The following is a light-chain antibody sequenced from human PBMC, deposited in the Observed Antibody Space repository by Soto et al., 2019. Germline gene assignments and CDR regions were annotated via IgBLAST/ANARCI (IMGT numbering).Light chain of an antibody. CDR2: GAS. J-gene: IGKJ3*01. Sequence: EIVLTQSPGTLSLSPGERATLSCRASHSVSSSYLAWYQQKPGQAPRLLIYGASSRATGIPDRFSGSGSGTDFTLTFSRLEPEDFAVYYCQQYGSSPPYTFGPGTKVDIK. CDR1: HSVSSSY. V-gene: IGKV3-20*01. CDR3: QQYGSSPPYT.